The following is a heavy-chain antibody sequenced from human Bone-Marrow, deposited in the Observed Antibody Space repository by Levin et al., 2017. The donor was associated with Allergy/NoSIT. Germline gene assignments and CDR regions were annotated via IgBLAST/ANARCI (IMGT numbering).Heavy chain of an antibody. V-gene: IGHV4-34*01. CDR3: ARIEGYCSSTSGPYYFDY. CDR1: GGSFSGYY. Sequence: SQTLSLTCAVYGGSFSGYYWSWIRQPPGKGLEWIGEINHSGSTNYNPSLKSRVTISVDTSKNQFSLKLSSVTAADTAVYYCARIEGYCSSTSGPYYFDYWGQGTLVTVSS. CDR2: INHSGST. D-gene: IGHD2-2*01. J-gene: IGHJ4*02.